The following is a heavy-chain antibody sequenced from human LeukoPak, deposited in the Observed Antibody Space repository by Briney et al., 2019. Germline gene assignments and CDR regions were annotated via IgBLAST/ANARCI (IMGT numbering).Heavy chain of an antibody. Sequence: PSEPLSLTCTVSGGSISNYYWSWIRQPAGKGLEWIGRIYPRGSTPYSSSLKSRVTMSADTSKNHFSLNLTSLTAADTAVYYCASSSVAATGWFDPWGQGTLVTVSS. D-gene: IGHD2-15*01. CDR3: ASSSVAATGWFDP. V-gene: IGHV4-4*07. J-gene: IGHJ5*02. CDR1: GGSISNYY. CDR2: IYPRGST.